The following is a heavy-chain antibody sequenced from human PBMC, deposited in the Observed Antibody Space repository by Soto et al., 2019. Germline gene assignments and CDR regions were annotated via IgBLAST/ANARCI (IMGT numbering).Heavy chain of an antibody. V-gene: IGHV3-15*01. Sequence: GGSLRLSCAASGFTFSNAWMSWVRQAPGKGLEWVGRIKSKTDGGTTDYAAPVKGRFTISRDDSKNTLYLQMNSLKTEDTAVYYCTGLVLRYPRDYNWFDPWGQGTLVTVSS. CDR3: TGLVLRYPRDYNWFDP. CDR2: IKSKTDGGTT. CDR1: GFTFSNAW. J-gene: IGHJ5*02. D-gene: IGHD3-9*01.